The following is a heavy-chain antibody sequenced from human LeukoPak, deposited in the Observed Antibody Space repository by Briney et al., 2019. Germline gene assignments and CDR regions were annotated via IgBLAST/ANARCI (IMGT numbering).Heavy chain of an antibody. CDR3: AKVRAYSSSWYFDD. J-gene: IGHJ4*02. Sequence: GSLRLSCAASGFSFSSYVMTWGRQAPGKGLEWVSSISGSGGSTNYADSVKGRFTISRDNSKNTVYLQMNSLRAEDRAIYYCAKVRAYSSSWYFDDWGQGTQVTVSS. CDR2: ISGSGGST. D-gene: IGHD6-13*01. V-gene: IGHV3-23*01. CDR1: GFSFSSYV.